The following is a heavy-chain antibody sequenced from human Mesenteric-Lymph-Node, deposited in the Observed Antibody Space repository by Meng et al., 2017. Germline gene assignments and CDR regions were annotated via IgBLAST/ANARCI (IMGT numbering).Heavy chain of an antibody. CDR1: GYTFTGYY. Sequence: ASVKVSCKASGYTFTGYYMHWVRQAPGLGLQWMGWINPNGGGTTYAQRFQGSVAITRDTSISTVYMELGRLRSDDTAIYYCAFGYENGLGIYAFDIWGQGTMVTVSS. CDR3: AFGYENGLGIYAFDI. D-gene: IGHD3-10*01. CDR2: INPNGGGT. V-gene: IGHV1-2*02. J-gene: IGHJ3*02.